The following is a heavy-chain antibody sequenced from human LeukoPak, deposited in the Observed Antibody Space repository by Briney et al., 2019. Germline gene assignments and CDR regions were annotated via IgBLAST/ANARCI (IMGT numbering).Heavy chain of an antibody. Sequence: PGGSLRLSCAASGFTFRDYYMSWIRQAPGKGLEWVSYISSSGSTIYYADSVKGRFTISRDNAKNSLYLQMNSLRAEDTAVYFCARVRDENWFDPWGQGTLVTVSS. CDR3: ARVRDENWFDP. J-gene: IGHJ5*02. V-gene: IGHV3-11*04. CDR2: ISSSGSTI. CDR1: GFTFRDYY.